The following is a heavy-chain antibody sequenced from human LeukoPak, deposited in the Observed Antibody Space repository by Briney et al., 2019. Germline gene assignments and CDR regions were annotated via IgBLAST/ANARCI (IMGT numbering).Heavy chain of an antibody. Sequence: PGGSLRLSCGVSGFTFDDCGMSWVRQAPGKGLEWVSGINWNGGSTGYADSVKGRFTISRDNAKNSLYLQMNSLRAEDTALYYCARAYGGGAFDYWGQGTLVTVSS. D-gene: IGHD4-23*01. CDR3: ARAYGGGAFDY. V-gene: IGHV3-20*04. CDR1: GFTFDDCG. J-gene: IGHJ4*02. CDR2: INWNGGST.